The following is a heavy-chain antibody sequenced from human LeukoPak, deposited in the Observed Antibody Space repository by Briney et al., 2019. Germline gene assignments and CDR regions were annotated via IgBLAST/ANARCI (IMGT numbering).Heavy chain of an antibody. D-gene: IGHD3-22*01. Sequence: GGSLRLSCAASGFTFSSYAMSWVRQAPGKGLEWVSAISGSGGSTYYADSVKGRFTISRDSSKNTLYLQMNSLRAEDTAVYYCAKALLIAVVPHSQFDYWGQGTLVTVSS. V-gene: IGHV3-23*01. CDR2: ISGSGGST. CDR1: GFTFSSYA. J-gene: IGHJ4*02. CDR3: AKALLIAVVPHSQFDY.